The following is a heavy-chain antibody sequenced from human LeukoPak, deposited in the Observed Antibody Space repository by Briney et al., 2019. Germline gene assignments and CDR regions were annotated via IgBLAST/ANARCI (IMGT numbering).Heavy chain of an antibody. CDR1: GFTFSSYG. CDR2: IWYDGSNK. D-gene: IGHD5-18*01. J-gene: IGHJ4*02. V-gene: IGHV3-33*01. Sequence: PGGSLRLSCAASGFTFSSYGMHWVRQAPGKGLEWVAVIWYDGSNKYYADSVKGRFTISRDNSKNTLYLQMNSLRAEDTAVYYCARDGSGDTAMVISYWGQGTLVTVSS. CDR3: ARDGSGDTAMVISY.